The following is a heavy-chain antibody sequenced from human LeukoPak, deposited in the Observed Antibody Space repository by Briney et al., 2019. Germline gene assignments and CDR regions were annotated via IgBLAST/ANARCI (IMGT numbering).Heavy chain of an antibody. J-gene: IGHJ4*02. V-gene: IGHV4-39*01. Sequence: SETLSLTCNVSGGSISSTTYYWGWIRQPPGKGLEWIGSIYYDGRTYYNPSLQSRLTISVDTSKNQYSLRLSSVTAADTAVYYCARHRAYSSSSPFDYWGQGTLVTVSS. D-gene: IGHD6-6*01. CDR1: GGSISSTTYY. CDR3: ARHRAYSSSSPFDY. CDR2: IYYDGRT.